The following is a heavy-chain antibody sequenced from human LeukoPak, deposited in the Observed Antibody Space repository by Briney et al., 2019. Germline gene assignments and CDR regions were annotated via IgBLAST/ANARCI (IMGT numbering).Heavy chain of an antibody. Sequence: GGSLRLSCAASGFSFSGYGMHWVRQGPGKGLEWVAFIRYDGSNKYYADSVKGRLTISRDNSQNTVYLQMNSLRAEDTAVYYCAKEYHYDSSGPDYWGQGNLVTVSS. D-gene: IGHD3-22*01. V-gene: IGHV3-30*02. CDR3: AKEYHYDSSGPDY. CDR2: IRYDGSNK. J-gene: IGHJ4*02. CDR1: GFSFSGYG.